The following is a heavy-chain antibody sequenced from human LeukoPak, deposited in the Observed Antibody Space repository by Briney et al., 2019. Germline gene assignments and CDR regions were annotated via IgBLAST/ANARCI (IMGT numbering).Heavy chain of an antibody. D-gene: IGHD3-22*01. CDR1: GFTFSSYA. V-gene: IGHV3-23*01. CDR3: AKRPNYYDSSGSGYYFDY. CDR2: ISGSGGST. J-gene: IGHJ4*02. Sequence: GGSLRLSCAAFGFTFSSYAMSWVRQAPGKGLEWVSAISGSGGSTYYADSVKGRFTISRDNSKNTLYLQMNSLRAEDTAVYYCAKRPNYYDSSGSGYYFDYWGQGTLVTVSS.